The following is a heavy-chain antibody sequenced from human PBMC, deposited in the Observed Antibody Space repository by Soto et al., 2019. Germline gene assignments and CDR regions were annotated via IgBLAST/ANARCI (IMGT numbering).Heavy chain of an antibody. CDR2: IIPSFGTA. CDR3: ASPPVAATNYYGMDV. V-gene: IGHV1-69*12. J-gene: IGHJ6*02. D-gene: IGHD1-26*01. Sequence: QVQLVQSGAEVKKPGSSVKVSCKASGGTFSSYAISWVRQAPGQGLEWMGGIIPSFGTANYAQKFQGRVTITADESTSTAYMELSSLRSEDTAVCYCASPPVAATNYYGMDVWGQGTTGTVSS. CDR1: GGTFSSYA.